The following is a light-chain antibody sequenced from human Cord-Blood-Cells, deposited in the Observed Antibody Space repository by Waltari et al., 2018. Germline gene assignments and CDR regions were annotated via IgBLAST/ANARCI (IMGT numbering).Light chain of an antibody. V-gene: IGLV1-47*01. CDR2: RNN. CDR1: SSNIGSNS. Sequence: QSVLTQPPSASGTPGQMVTISCSGSSSNIGSNSVYWYQQLPGTAPKLLIYRNNQRPSGVPARFSGSKSGTSASLSISGLRSEDEADYYCAAWDDSLSGWVFGGGTKLTVL. CDR3: AAWDDSLSGWV. J-gene: IGLJ3*02.